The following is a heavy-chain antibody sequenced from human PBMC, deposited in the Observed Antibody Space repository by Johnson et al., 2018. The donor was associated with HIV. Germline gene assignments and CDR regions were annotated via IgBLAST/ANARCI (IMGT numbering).Heavy chain of an antibody. J-gene: IGHJ3*02. CDR1: GFTFDYYD. V-gene: IGHV3-20*04. Sequence: VQLVESGGGVIRPGGSLRLSCAASGFTFDYYDMNWVRQVPGKGLEWVSGITWDGSRTGYVDSVKGRFTVSRDNAKNSLYLQMNSLRGEDTALYFCARGDFCTAGVCYDEPFDIWGQGTMVTVSS. CDR3: ARGDFCTAGVCYDEPFDI. CDR2: ITWDGSRT. D-gene: IGHD2-8*02.